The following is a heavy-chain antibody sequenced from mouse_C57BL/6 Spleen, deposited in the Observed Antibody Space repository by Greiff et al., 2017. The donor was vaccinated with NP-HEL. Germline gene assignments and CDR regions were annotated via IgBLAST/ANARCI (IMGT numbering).Heavy chain of an antibody. D-gene: IGHD1-1*01. V-gene: IGHV1-47*01. J-gene: IGHJ3*01. CDR2: FHPYNDDT. CDR1: GYTFTTYP. Sequence: VQLQESGAELVKPGASVKMSCKASGYTFTTYPIEWMKQNHGKSLEWIGNFHPYNDDTKYNEKFKGKATLTVEKSSSTVYLELSRLTSDDSAVYNCERGGTVVEGGLFADWGQGTLVTVSA. CDR3: ERGGTVVEGGLFAD.